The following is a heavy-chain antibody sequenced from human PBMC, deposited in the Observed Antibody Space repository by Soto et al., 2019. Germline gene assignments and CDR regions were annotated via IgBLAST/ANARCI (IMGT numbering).Heavy chain of an antibody. CDR3: ATEMATIKGVFDK. CDR1: GYTFTGYT. CDR2: INSSSSDS. V-gene: IGHV1-2*02. Sequence: QAHLVQSGAEVKKPGASVKVSCKASGYTFTGYTFHWVRQAPGQGLEWMGWINSSSSDSSFAPKIQGRVTVTMDAPSSTAYMELTRLRSDDTAVYYCATEMATIKGVFDKWGQGTPVAVSS. J-gene: IGHJ4*02. D-gene: IGHD3-10*01.